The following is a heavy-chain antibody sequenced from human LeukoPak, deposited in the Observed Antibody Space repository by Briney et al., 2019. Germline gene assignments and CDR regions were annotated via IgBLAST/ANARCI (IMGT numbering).Heavy chain of an antibody. V-gene: IGHV4-59*01. CDR3: ARVPYNSGWFTGWFDP. D-gene: IGHD6-19*01. J-gene: IGHJ5*02. Sequence: SETLSLTCTVPGGSISSYYWSWIRQPPGKGLEWIGYSYYSGSTNYNPSLKSRVTISVDTSKNQFSLRLSSVTAADTALYYCARVPYNSGWFTGWFDPWGQGSLVTVSS. CDR2: SYYSGST. CDR1: GGSISSYY.